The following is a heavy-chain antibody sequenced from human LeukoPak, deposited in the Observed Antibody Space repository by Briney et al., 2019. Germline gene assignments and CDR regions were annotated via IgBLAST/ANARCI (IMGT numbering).Heavy chain of an antibody. D-gene: IGHD4-11*01. J-gene: IGHJ1*01. Sequence: GGSLRLSCAASGFTFSHYGMHWVRQAPGAGLEWVAVIWSDGSDKYYAKSAKGRFTISRDNSKNSLSLQMNSLRAEDTAVYYCVKGAQRGFDYSNSLQNWGQGILVTVSS. CDR2: IWSDGSDK. CDR1: GFTFSHYG. CDR3: VKGAQRGFDYSNSLQN. V-gene: IGHV3-33*06.